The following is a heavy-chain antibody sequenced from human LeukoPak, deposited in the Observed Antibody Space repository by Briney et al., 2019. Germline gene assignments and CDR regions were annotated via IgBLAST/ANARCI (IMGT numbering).Heavy chain of an antibody. CDR3: AISSFGRDEHY. CDR1: GYLFTPYN. Sequence: ASVKVSCKPSGYLFTPYNLHWVRQAPGQGLAWMGWISTSTGDTDYARNLRGRVTMSTDASTGTAYMELRRLRSDDTAVYYCAISSFGRDEHYWGQGTLVTVSS. CDR2: ISTSTGDT. D-gene: IGHD3-16*01. J-gene: IGHJ4*02. V-gene: IGHV1-18*04.